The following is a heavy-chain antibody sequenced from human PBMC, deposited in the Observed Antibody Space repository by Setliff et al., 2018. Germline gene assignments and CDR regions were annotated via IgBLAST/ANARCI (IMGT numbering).Heavy chain of an antibody. V-gene: IGHV4-38-2*02. Sequence: SETLSLTCPVSGYPVSRGFYWGWIRQSPGKGLEWIGSVYHSGSYYQNPSLRSRIAVSVDTSKNQFSLRLNSVTAADTAVYFCARAAARAEYSDTSAYLPFDFWGLGTPVTVSS. CDR3: ARAAARAEYSDTSAYLPFDF. CDR1: GYPVSRGFY. D-gene: IGHD3-16*01. J-gene: IGHJ4*02. CDR2: VYHSGSY.